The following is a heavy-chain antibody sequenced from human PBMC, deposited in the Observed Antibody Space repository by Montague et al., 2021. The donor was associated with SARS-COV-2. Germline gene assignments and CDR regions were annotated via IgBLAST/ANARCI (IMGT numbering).Heavy chain of an antibody. CDR1: GGSISSGSYY. Sequence: TLSLTCTVSGGSISSGSYYWSWIRQPAGKGLEWIGHIYTSGTTDYSLSLKSRVTISVDTSKNQFSLKLTSVTAADTAVYYCARAHRVSRGHFDNWGQGSLVTVSS. CDR3: ARAHRVSRGHFDN. D-gene: IGHD3-10*01. J-gene: IGHJ4*02. CDR2: IYTSGTT. V-gene: IGHV4-61*09.